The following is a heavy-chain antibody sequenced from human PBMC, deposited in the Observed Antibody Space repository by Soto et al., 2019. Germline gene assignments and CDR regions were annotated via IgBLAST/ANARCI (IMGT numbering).Heavy chain of an antibody. CDR3: ARIADQWHGLDF. J-gene: IGHJ6*02. D-gene: IGHD6-19*01. CDR2: IYPGDSDT. V-gene: IGHV5-51*01. Sequence: GASLKISCKGSGYFFASYWIAWVRQMPGKGLEWMGIIYPGDSDTRYSPSFQDLITISADKSVSTAYLQWNDLKPSDTAIYFCARIADQWHGLDFWAQRPTVTVS. CDR1: GYFFASYW.